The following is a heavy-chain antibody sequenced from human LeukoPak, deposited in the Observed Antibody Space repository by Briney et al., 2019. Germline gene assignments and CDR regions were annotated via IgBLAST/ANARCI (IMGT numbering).Heavy chain of an antibody. D-gene: IGHD3-10*01. CDR1: GFTFSSYS. J-gene: IGHJ4*02. CDR3: ARLPELLWFGESEFDY. Sequence: GGSLRLSCAASGFTFSSYSMNWVRQAPGKGLEWVSSISSGSSYIYYADSVKGRFTISRDNAKNSLYLQMNSLRAEDTAVYYCARLPELLWFGESEFDYWGQGTLVTVSS. CDR2: ISSGSSYI. V-gene: IGHV3-21*01.